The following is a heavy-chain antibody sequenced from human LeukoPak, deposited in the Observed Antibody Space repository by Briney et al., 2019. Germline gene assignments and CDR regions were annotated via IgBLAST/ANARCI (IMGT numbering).Heavy chain of an antibody. CDR3: AREEYSSSSGYMDV. CDR1: GYTFTSYG. Sequence: ASVKVSCKASGYTFTSYGISWVRQAPGQGLEWMGWISAYNGNTNYAQKLQGRVTMTTDTSTSTAYMELRSLRSDDTAVYYCAREEYSSSSGYMDVWGKGTTVTVSS. V-gene: IGHV1-18*01. J-gene: IGHJ6*03. D-gene: IGHD6-6*01. CDR2: ISAYNGNT.